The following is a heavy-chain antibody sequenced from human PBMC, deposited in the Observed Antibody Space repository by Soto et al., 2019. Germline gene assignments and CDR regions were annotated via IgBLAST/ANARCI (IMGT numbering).Heavy chain of an antibody. Sequence: GSGPTLVNPTETLTLTCTVSGFSLSNARMGVSWIRQPPGKALEWLAHIFSNDEKSYSTSLKSRLTISKDTSKSQVVLTMTNMDPVDTATYYCARTAPRWIFGVVISNWFDPWGQGTLVTVSS. J-gene: IGHJ5*02. CDR1: GFSLSNARMG. V-gene: IGHV2-26*01. D-gene: IGHD3-3*01. CDR3: ARTAPRWIFGVVISNWFDP. CDR2: IFSNDEK.